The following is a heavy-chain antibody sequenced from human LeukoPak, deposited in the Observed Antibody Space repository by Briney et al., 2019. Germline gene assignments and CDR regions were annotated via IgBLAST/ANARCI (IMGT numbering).Heavy chain of an antibody. CDR3: AKGDSSGWYMAFDI. V-gene: IGHV3-74*01. CDR1: GFNLSPYW. Sequence: GGSLRLSCAASGFNLSPYWMHWVRQAPGKGLVWVSWINSDGGTTSYAASVKGRFTISRDNSKNTLSSQMNSLRADDTAVYYCAKGDSSGWYMAFDIWGQGTMVTVSS. CDR2: INSDGGTT. D-gene: IGHD6-19*01. J-gene: IGHJ3*02.